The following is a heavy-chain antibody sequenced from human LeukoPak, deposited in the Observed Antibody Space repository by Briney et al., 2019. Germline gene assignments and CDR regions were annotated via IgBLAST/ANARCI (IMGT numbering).Heavy chain of an antibody. D-gene: IGHD7-27*01. CDR1: GGSISSYY. V-gene: IGHV4-59*01. CDR3: ARSKLGSFDY. CDR2: IYYSGST. Sequence: SETLSLTCTVSGGSISSYYWSWIRQPPGKGLEWIGYIYYSGSTNYNPFLKSRVTISVDTSKNQFSLKLSSVTAADTAVYYCARSKLGSFDYWGQGTLVTVSS. J-gene: IGHJ4*02.